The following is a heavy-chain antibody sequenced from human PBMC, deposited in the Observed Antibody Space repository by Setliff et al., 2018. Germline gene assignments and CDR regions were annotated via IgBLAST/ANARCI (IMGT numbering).Heavy chain of an antibody. CDR2: IYYSGNT. J-gene: IGHJ5*02. V-gene: IGHV4-31*03. CDR3: ARGHCSSGECPNYFDP. D-gene: IGHD2-15*01. Sequence: PSETLSSCTVSGGSMIGGHYYWSWIRQLPGKGLEWIAYIYYSGNTYYNPSLKSRVTISVDTSKNQFSLKINSVTAADTAVYYCARGHCSSGECPNYFDPWGQGTQVTSPQ. CDR1: GGSMIGGHYY.